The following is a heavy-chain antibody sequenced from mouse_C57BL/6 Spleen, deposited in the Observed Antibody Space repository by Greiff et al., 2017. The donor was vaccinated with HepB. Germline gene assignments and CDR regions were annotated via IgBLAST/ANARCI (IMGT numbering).Heavy chain of an antibody. CDR1: GYTFTSYW. J-gene: IGHJ3*01. Sequence: VQLQQSGAELVKPGASVKLSCKASGYTFTSYWMHWVKQRPGQGLEWIGMIHPNSGSTNYNEKFKSKATLTVDKSSSTAYMQLSSLTSEDSAVYDCARSYYGYDGFAYWGQGTLVTVSA. D-gene: IGHD2-9*01. CDR3: ARSYYGYDGFAY. V-gene: IGHV1-64*01. CDR2: IHPNSGST.